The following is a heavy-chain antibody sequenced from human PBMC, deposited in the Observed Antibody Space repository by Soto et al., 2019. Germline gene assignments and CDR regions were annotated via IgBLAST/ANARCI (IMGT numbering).Heavy chain of an antibody. V-gene: IGHV1-3*01. CDR3: ARDFYDFWSGYNSMLGPDYYYYGMDV. CDR2: INAGNGNT. CDR1: GYTFTSYA. D-gene: IGHD3-3*01. Sequence: GASVKVSCKASGYTFTSYAMHWVRQAPGQRFEWMGWINAGNGNTKYSQKLQGRVTITRDTSASTAYMELSSLRSEDTAVYYCARDFYDFWSGYNSMLGPDYYYYGMDVWGQGTTVTVSS. J-gene: IGHJ6*02.